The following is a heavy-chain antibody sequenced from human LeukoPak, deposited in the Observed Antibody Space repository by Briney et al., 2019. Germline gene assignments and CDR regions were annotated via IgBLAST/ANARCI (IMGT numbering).Heavy chain of an antibody. V-gene: IGHV1-46*01. CDR1: GYTFTSYY. CDR2: INPSGGST. J-gene: IGHJ4*02. CDR3: ARGPGPADDGGGYCFDY. Sequence: ASEKVSCKASGYTFTSYYLYWVRQAPGQGLEWMGVINPSGGSTTSAQKFQGRVTMTRDTSTSTVYMELRSLRSEDTAVYYCARGPGPADDGGGYCFDYWGQGTLVTVSS. D-gene: IGHD3-22*01.